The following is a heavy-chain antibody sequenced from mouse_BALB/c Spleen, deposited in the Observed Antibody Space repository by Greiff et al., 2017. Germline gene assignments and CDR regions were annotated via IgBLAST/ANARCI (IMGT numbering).Heavy chain of an antibody. J-gene: IGHJ3*01. CDR3: TSLYGYDGAWFAY. CDR1: GFTFSNYW. D-gene: IGHD2-2*01. CDR2: IRLKSNNYAT. Sequence: EVQLQQSGGGLVQPGGSMKLSCVASGFTFSNYWMNWVRQSPEKGLEWVAEIRLKSNNYATHYAESVKGRFTISRDDSKSSVYLQMNNLRAEDTGIYYCTSLYGYDGAWFAYWGQGTLVTVSA. V-gene: IGHV6-6*02.